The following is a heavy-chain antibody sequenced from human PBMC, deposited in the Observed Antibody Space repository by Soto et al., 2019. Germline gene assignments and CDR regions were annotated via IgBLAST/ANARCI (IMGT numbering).Heavy chain of an antibody. CDR1: GGSISSGDYY. CDR2: IYYSGST. D-gene: IGHD3-10*01. J-gene: IGHJ4*02. CDR3: AREGTYGSGSYFFDY. V-gene: IGHV4-30-4*01. Sequence: PSETLSLTCTVSGGSISSGDYYWSWIRQPPGKGLEWIGCIYYSGSTYYNPSLKSRVTISVDTSKNQFSLKLSSVTAADTAVYYCAREGTYGSGSYFFDYWGQGTLVTVSS.